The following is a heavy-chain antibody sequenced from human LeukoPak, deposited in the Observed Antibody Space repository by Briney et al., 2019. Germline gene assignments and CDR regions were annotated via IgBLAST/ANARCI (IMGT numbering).Heavy chain of an antibody. V-gene: IGHV3-21*01. CDR1: GFTFSSYS. Sequence: GGSLRLSCAPSGFTFSSYSMNWVRQAPGKGLEWVSYISSSRSYIYYADSVKGRFTISRDNSKNTLYLQMNSLRAEDTAVYYCARDSYGMDVWGQGTTVTVSS. CDR2: ISSSRSYI. CDR3: ARDSYGMDV. J-gene: IGHJ6*02.